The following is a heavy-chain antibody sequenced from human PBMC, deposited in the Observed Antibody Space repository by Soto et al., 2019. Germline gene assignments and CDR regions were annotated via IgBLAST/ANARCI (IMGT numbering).Heavy chain of an antibody. V-gene: IGHV2-5*01. J-gene: IGHJ4*02. D-gene: IGHD4-17*01. CDR3: ARRRPFYGDSYYYFDY. Sequence: SGPAGEPTQTLTLTCTFSGFSLTTSGVGVGWIRQPPGKALEWLALIYWNDVQRFSPSLKSRLTITKDTSKNQVVLTMTNMDFVDTATYYCARRRPFYGDSYYYFDYWGQGTLVTVSS. CDR1: GFSLTTSGVG. CDR2: IYWNDVQ.